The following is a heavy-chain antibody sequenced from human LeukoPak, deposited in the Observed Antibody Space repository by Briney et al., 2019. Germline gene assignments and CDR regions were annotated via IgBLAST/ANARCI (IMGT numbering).Heavy chain of an antibody. CDR1: GFTFSSYA. V-gene: IGHV3-23*01. Sequence: GGSLRLSCAASGFTFSSYAMSWVRQAPGKGLEWVSAISGSGGSTYNADSVKGRFTISRDNSKNTLYLQMNSLRAEDTAVYYCAKDLSRRRSSRFDYWGQGTLVTVSS. CDR2: ISGSGGST. J-gene: IGHJ4*02. D-gene: IGHD2-2*01. CDR3: AKDLSRRRSSRFDY.